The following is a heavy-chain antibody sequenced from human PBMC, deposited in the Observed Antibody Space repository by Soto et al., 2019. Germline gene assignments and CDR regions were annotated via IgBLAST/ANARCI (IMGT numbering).Heavy chain of an antibody. CDR3: TRSYNWNDYYFDP. J-gene: IGHJ5*02. CDR2: SYYSGTS. V-gene: IGHV4-39*01. D-gene: IGHD1-20*01. CDR1: GGSIRVQSYY. Sequence: PSETLSLTCTVSGGSIRVQSYYWTWIRQTPGKGLEWVGSSYYSGTSYFNPALKGRVTISVDTSTNQFSLRLTSVTAADTAVYYCTRSYNWNDYYFDPWGKGTLVTVS.